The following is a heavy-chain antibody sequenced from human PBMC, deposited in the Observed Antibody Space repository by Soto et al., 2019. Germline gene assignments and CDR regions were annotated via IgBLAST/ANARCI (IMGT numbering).Heavy chain of an antibody. CDR1: GFIFSSA. CDR2: ISYDESNE. D-gene: IGHD2-2*01. J-gene: IGHJ4*02. V-gene: IGHV3-30-3*01. CDR3: ARDLGYCTSTRCYSSQGPLDY. Sequence: QVQLVESGGGVVQPGKSLRLSCAVSGFIFSSALHWVRQAPGKGLEWVAVISYDESNEHYSDSVKGRFTVSRDNSKNTLYLQMNSLTPEDTAVYYCARDLGYCTSTRCYSSQGPLDYWGQGTLVTVSS.